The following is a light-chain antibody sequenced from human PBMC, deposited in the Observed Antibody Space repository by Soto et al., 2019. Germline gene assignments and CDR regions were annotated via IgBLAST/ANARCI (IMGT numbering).Light chain of an antibody. CDR2: GAS. CDR1: QSVSSSY. V-gene: IGKV3D-15*01. J-gene: IGKJ5*01. CDR3: RQYNKWPPIT. Sequence: EIVLTQSPGTLSLSPGEGATLSCRASQSVSSSYLAWYQQKPRQAPRLLIFGASIRVTGIPARFSGSGSGTEFALTISSLQSEDFAVYYCRQYNKWPPITFGQGTRLEI.